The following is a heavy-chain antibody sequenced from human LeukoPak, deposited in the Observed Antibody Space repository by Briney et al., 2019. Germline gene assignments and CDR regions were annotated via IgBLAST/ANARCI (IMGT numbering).Heavy chain of an antibody. V-gene: IGHV4-34*01. CDR3: ARHRTHRLDAFDI. CDR2: INHSGST. CDR1: GGSFSGYY. J-gene: IGHJ3*02. D-gene: IGHD1-7*01. Sequence: SETLSLTCAVYGGSFSGYYWSWIRQPPGKGLEWIGEINHSGSTNYNPSLKSRVTISVDTSKNQFSLKLSSVTAADTAVYYCARHRTHRLDAFDIWGQGTMVTVPS.